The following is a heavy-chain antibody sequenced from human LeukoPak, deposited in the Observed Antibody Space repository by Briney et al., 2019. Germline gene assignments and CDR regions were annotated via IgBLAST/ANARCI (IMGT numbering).Heavy chain of an antibody. Sequence: ASVKASCKASGYTFTSYGISWVRQAPGQGLEWMGWISAYNGNTNYAQKFQGRVTMTTDTSTSTAFMELRSLRSDDTAVYYCARADIRAIASSGWYGFDYWGQETLVTVSS. J-gene: IGHJ4*02. V-gene: IGHV1-18*01. CDR2: ISAYNGNT. CDR1: GYTFTSYG. D-gene: IGHD6-19*01. CDR3: ARADIRAIASSGWYGFDY.